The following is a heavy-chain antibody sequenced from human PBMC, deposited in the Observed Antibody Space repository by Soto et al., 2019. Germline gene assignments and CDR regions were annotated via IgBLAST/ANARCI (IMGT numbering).Heavy chain of an antibody. CDR2: VSSHGGST. CDR1: GFTFSSYA. Sequence: PGGSLRLSCSASGFTFSSYAMHWVRQAPGKGLEFVSTVSSHGGSTYYADSVKGRFTISRYNSKNTLYFQMSSLRPEDTAVYYCVKTLQYSYGLPHWGQGTLVTVSS. J-gene: IGHJ4*02. D-gene: IGHD5-18*01. CDR3: VKTLQYSYGLPH. V-gene: IGHV3-64D*06.